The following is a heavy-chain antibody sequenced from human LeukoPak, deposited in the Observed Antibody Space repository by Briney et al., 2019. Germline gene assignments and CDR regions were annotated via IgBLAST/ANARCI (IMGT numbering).Heavy chain of an antibody. Sequence: SETLSLTCTVSGGSISSYYWSWIRQPPGKGLEWIGYIYYSGSTNYNPSLKSRVTISVDTSKNQFSLKPSSVTAADTAVYYCARVYVWRSYRSFDYWGQGTLVTVSS. CDR3: ARVYVWRSYRSFDY. CDR2: IYYSGST. CDR1: GGSISSYY. V-gene: IGHV4-59*01. J-gene: IGHJ4*02. D-gene: IGHD3-16*02.